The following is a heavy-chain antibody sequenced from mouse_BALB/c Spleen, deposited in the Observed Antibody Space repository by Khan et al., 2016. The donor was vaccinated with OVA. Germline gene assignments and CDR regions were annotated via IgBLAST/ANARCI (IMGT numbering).Heavy chain of an antibody. D-gene: IGHD1-1*02. Sequence: QVQLQQSGAELVRPGVSVKISCKASGYTFTDYAMHWVKQRHAKSLEWIGAISTNYGDADYNQKFQGKASMTVDRSSSTVYMELARLTSEDSAIYYCVRGGKFAYWGQGTLVTVSA. CDR2: ISTNYGDA. J-gene: IGHJ3*01. CDR1: GYTFTDYA. V-gene: IGHV1S137*01. CDR3: VRGGKFAY.